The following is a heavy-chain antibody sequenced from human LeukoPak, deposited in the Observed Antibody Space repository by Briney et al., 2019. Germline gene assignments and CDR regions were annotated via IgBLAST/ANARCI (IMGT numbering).Heavy chain of an antibody. V-gene: IGHV3-48*01. CDR1: GFPFRSYS. CDR2: ISSSSTI. Sequence: GGSLRLYCAASGFPFRSYSMNWVRQAPPKGLEWVSYISSSSTIYYADSVKGRFTISIDNDKNSLYLQMNSLRAEDTAVYYCARERDGDYVGYWGQGTLVTVSS. D-gene: IGHD4-17*01. CDR3: ARERDGDYVGY. J-gene: IGHJ4*02.